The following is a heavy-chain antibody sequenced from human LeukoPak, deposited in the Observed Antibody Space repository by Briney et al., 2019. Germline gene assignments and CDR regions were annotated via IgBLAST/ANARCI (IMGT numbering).Heavy chain of an antibody. CDR2: ISSGSSII. D-gene: IGHD1-26*01. V-gene: IGHV3-48*01. Sequence: GGSLRLSCAASGFTFSSYSMNWVRQAPGKGLEWVSYISSGSSIIYYADSVKGRFTISRDNAKNSLHLQMNSLRAEDTAVYYCARGGVGATFDYWGQGTLVTVPS. CDR1: GFTFSSYS. J-gene: IGHJ4*02. CDR3: ARGGVGATFDY.